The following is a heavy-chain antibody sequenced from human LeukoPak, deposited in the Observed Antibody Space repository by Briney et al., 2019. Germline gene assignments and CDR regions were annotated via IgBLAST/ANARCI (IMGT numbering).Heavy chain of an antibody. Sequence: ASVKVSCKASGYPFTGYYMHWVRQAPGQGLEWMGWISAYNGNTNYAQKLQGRVTMTTDTSTSTAYMELRSLRSDDTAVYYCARAYGGYDLLDYWGQGTLVTVSS. D-gene: IGHD5-12*01. CDR1: GYPFTGYY. J-gene: IGHJ4*02. CDR2: ISAYNGNT. CDR3: ARAYGGYDLLDY. V-gene: IGHV1-18*04.